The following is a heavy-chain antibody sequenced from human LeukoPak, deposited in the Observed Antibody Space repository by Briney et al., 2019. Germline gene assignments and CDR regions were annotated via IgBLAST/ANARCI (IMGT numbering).Heavy chain of an antibody. CDR3: AKQMAVDYFDY. D-gene: IGHD5-24*01. J-gene: IGHJ4*02. CDR1: GFTFSNVG. V-gene: IGHV3-30*18. Sequence: GFLRLSCAASGFTFSNVGMHWVRQAPGKGLEWVAVISYDAKNEYYTDSVKGRFTISRDNAKNTVYLQMNSLKPEDTAVYYCAKQMAVDYFDYWGQGTLVTVSS. CDR2: ISYDAKNE.